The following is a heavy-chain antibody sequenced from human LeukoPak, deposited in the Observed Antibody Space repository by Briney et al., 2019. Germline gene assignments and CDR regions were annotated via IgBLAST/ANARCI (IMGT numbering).Heavy chain of an antibody. V-gene: IGHV3-21*01. Sequence: GGSLRLSCAASGLTFSSYGMTWVRQAPGKGLQWVSSISSGGNYIYYADSLKGRFTISRDNAKNSLYLQMNSLRVEDTAVYYCARVYSSTWATGYWGQGTQVTVSS. CDR1: GLTFSSYG. D-gene: IGHD6-13*01. CDR3: ARVYSSTWATGY. J-gene: IGHJ4*01. CDR2: ISSGGNYI.